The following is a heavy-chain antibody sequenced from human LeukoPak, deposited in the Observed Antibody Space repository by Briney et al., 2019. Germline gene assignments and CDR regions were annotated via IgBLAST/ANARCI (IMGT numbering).Heavy chain of an antibody. CDR1: GFTVSSSY. CDR3: ARGHIGTYHYFDY. CDR2: IYSGGTT. V-gene: IGHV3-53*01. D-gene: IGHD1-26*01. J-gene: IGHJ4*02. Sequence: GGPLRLSCAASGFTVSSSYMSWVRQAPEKGLEWVSVIYSGGTTYYADSVKGRFTISRDNSMNALHLQMNSLRAEDTALYYCARGHIGTYHYFDYWGQGTLVTVSS.